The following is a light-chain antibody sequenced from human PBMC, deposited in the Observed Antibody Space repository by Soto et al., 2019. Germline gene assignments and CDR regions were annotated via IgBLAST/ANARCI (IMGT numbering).Light chain of an antibody. J-gene: IGKJ1*01. V-gene: IGKV1-5*03. CDR2: KAS. Sequence: DIQMTQSPSTLSASVGDRVTITXRXXXXXXXXLAWYQQKPGKAPKLLIYKASSLESGVPSRFXXSGXGXEXXXXXXXXXPDDFATYYCXXYNSYSKTFGQGTKVEIK. CDR1: XXXXXX. CDR3: XXYNSYSKT.